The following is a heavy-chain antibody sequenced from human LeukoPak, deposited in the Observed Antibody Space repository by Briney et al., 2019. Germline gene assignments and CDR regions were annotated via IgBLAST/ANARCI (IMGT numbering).Heavy chain of an antibody. CDR2: IWYDGSNK. V-gene: IGHV3-30*19. D-gene: IGHD3-22*01. J-gene: IGHJ4*02. CDR1: GFTFSSYG. CDR3: ARDRNYYDSRGYFRD. Sequence: GGSLRLSCAASGFTFSSYGMHWVRQAPGKGLEWVAVIWYDGSNKYYADSVKGRFTISRDNSKNTLYLQMNSLRAEDTAVYYCARDRNYYDSRGYFRDWGQGTLVTVSS.